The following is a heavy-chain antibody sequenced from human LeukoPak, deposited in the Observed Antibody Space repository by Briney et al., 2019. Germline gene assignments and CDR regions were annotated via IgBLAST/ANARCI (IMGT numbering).Heavy chain of an antibody. J-gene: IGHJ5*02. Sequence: GASVKVSCKASGGTFSSYAISWARQAPGQGLEWMGGIIPIFGTANYAQKFQGRVTITADESTSTAYMELSSLRSEDTAVYYCARVLGVTNWFDPWGQGTLVTVSS. CDR1: GGTFSSYA. V-gene: IGHV1-69*13. D-gene: IGHD2-21*02. CDR3: ARVLGVTNWFDP. CDR2: IIPIFGTA.